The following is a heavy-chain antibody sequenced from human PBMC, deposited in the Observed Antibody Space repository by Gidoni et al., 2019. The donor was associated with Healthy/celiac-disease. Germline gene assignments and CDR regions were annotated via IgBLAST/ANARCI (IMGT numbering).Heavy chain of an antibody. CDR1: GGSFSGYY. Sequence: QVQLQQWGAGLLKPSETLSLTCAVYGGSFSGYYWSWIRQPPGKGLEWIGEINHSGSTNYNPSLKRRVTISVDTSKNQFSLKLSSVTAADTAVYYCAIRGSGRQIDYWGQGTLVTVSS. D-gene: IGHD3-10*01. CDR2: INHSGST. V-gene: IGHV4-34*01. CDR3: AIRGSGRQIDY. J-gene: IGHJ4*02.